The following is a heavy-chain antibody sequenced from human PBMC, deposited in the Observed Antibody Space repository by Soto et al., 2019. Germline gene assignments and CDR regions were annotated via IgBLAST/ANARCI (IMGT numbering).Heavy chain of an antibody. J-gene: IGHJ4*02. CDR2: TYYSGST. Sequence: SETLSLTCTVSGGSVIAYYWNWMRQPPGKGLQWVGYTYYSGSTTYNPSLKSRVTISVDSSKDQFSLKLDSVTPADTAVYYCARVRGTAGKRYFDYWGPGTLVTVSS. CDR3: ARVRGTAGKRYFDY. V-gene: IGHV4-59*02. D-gene: IGHD6-13*01. CDR1: GGSVIAYY.